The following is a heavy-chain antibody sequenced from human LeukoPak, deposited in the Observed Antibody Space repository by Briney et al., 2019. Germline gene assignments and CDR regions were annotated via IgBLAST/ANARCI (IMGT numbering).Heavy chain of an antibody. V-gene: IGHV3-30*18. J-gene: IGHJ4*02. D-gene: IGHD3-22*01. CDR1: GFTFSGYG. CDR2: TSYDGSNK. CDR3: AKGGETSGYYGGPDY. Sequence: GGSLRLSCAASGFTFSGYGMHWVRQAPGKGLEWVAVTSYDGSNKYYRDSVRGRFTISRDNSKNTLYLQMNSLRAEDTAVYYCAKGGETSGYYGGPDYWGQGTLVTVSS.